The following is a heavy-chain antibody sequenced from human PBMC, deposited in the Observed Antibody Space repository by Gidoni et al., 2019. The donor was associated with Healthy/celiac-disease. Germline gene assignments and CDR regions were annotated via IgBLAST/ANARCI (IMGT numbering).Heavy chain of an antibody. CDR1: GFTFSSYS. J-gene: IGHJ1*01. CDR2: ISSSSSYI. V-gene: IGHV3-21*01. D-gene: IGHD3-22*01. CDR3: ARDRMYYYDSSGYYPEYFQH. Sequence: EVQLVESGGGLVKPGGSLRLSCAASGFTFSSYSMTWVRQAPGKGLEWVSSISSSSSYIYYADSVKGRFTISRDNAKNSLYLQMNSLRAEDTAVYYCARDRMYYYDSSGYYPEYFQHWGQGTLVTVSS.